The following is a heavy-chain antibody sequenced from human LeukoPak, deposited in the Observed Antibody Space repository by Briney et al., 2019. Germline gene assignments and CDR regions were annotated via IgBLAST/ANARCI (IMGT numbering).Heavy chain of an antibody. CDR3: TREYSSGWPFDF. CDR2: IRSKADTYTT. D-gene: IGHD6-19*01. J-gene: IGHJ4*02. CDR1: GFTFSASA. V-gene: IGHV3-73*01. Sequence: PGGSLRLSCAASGFTFSASAVHWVRRASGKGLEWVGRIRSKADTYTTSYAASVKGRFTISRDDSKNTAFLQLNSLKTEDTAVYYCTREYSSGWPFDFWGQGTLVTASS.